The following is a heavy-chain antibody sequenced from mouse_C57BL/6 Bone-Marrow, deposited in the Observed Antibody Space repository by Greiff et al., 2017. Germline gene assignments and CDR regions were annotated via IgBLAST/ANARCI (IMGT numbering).Heavy chain of an antibody. V-gene: IGHV5-17*01. Sequence: EVQLVESGGGLVKPGGSLTLSCAASGFTFSDYGMHWVRQAPEKGLVWVAYISSGSSTIYYADTVKGRFTISRDNAKNTLFLQMTSLRSEDTAMYYGGRIYYEYDAWFAYWGQGTLVTVSA. CDR1: GFTFSDYG. J-gene: IGHJ3*01. CDR3: GRIYYEYDAWFAY. D-gene: IGHD2-4*01. CDR2: ISSGSSTI.